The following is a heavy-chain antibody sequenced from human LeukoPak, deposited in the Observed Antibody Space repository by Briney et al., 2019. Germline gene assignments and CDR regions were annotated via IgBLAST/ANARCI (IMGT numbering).Heavy chain of an antibody. CDR1: GYTFTGYY. CDR2: INPNSGGT. D-gene: IGHD3-3*01. CDR3: ATWPLQFWSGYPYFDY. Sequence: ASVKVSCKASGYTFTGYYMHWVRQAPGQGLEWMGWINPNSGGTNYAQKFQGRVTMTRDTSISTAYMELSSLRSEDTAVYYCATWPLQFWSGYPYFDYWGQGTLVTVSS. J-gene: IGHJ4*02. V-gene: IGHV1-2*02.